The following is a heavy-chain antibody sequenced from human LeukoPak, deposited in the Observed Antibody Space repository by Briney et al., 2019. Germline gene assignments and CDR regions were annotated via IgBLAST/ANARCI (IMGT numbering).Heavy chain of an antibody. CDR2: IYYSGST. Sequence: SETLSLTCTVSGGSISIYYWSWIRQPPGKGLEWIGYIYYSGSTNYNPSLKSRVTISVETSKNQFSLKLSSVTAADTAVYYCARSPYDFWSGYYSFDYWGQGTLVTVSS. D-gene: IGHD3-3*01. J-gene: IGHJ4*02. CDR1: GGSISIYY. V-gene: IGHV4-59*01. CDR3: ARSPYDFWSGYYSFDY.